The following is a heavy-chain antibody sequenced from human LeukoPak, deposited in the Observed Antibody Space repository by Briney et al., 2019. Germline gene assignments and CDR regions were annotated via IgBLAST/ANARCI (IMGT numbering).Heavy chain of an antibody. J-gene: IGHJ4*02. CDR1: GYTFTNYG. Sequence: ASVKVSCKASGYTFTNYGITWVRQAPGQGLEWMGWINPHSGGTNYAQRFQGWVTMTRDTSINTAYMELNRLTSDDTAIYYCATNFYSNSWSLTDWGQGTLVTVSS. CDR3: ATNFYSNSWSLTD. D-gene: IGHD6-13*01. CDR2: INPHSGGT. V-gene: IGHV1-2*04.